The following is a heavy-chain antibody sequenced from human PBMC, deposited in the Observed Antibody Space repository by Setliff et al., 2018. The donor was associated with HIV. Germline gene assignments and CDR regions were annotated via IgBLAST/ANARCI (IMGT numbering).Heavy chain of an antibody. CDR1: GGSIDSSDYY. CDR2: VYFTGST. Sequence: NPSETLSLTCSVSGGSIDSSDYYWGWIRQPPGKGLEWIGTVYFTGSTFYNPSLESRVTISVDTSKNQFSLKLRSVTATDTTVYYCATYLSDNYLDGAFDIWGRGTMVTVSS. J-gene: IGHJ3*02. V-gene: IGHV4-39*01. D-gene: IGHD3-3*01. CDR3: ATYLSDNYLDGAFDI.